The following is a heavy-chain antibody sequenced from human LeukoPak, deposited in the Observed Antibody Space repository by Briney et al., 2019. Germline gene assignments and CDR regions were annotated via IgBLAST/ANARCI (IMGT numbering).Heavy chain of an antibody. V-gene: IGHV4-4*02. CDR3: ARVPIVLMVYAGPKYYYYGMDV. Sequence: SETLSLTCAVSGGSISSSNWWSWVRQPPGKELEWIGEIYHSGSTNYNPSLKSRVTISVDKSKNQFSLKLSSVTAADTAVYYCARVPIVLMVYAGPKYYYYGMDVWGQGTTVTVSS. J-gene: IGHJ6*02. CDR2: IYHSGST. CDR1: GGSISSSNW. D-gene: IGHD2-8*01.